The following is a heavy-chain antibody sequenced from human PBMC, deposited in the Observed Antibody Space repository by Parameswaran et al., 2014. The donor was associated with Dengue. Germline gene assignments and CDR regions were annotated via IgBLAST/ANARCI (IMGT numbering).Heavy chain of an antibody. J-gene: IGHJ4*02. CDR2: IWYDGSNK. Sequence: QPLGKGLEWVAVIWYDGSNKYYADSVKGRFTISRDNSKNTLYLQMNSLRAEDTAVYYCARHMGGFGELFGYWGQGTLVTVSS. V-gene: IGHV3-33*01. CDR3: ARHMGGFGELFGY. D-gene: IGHD3-10*01.